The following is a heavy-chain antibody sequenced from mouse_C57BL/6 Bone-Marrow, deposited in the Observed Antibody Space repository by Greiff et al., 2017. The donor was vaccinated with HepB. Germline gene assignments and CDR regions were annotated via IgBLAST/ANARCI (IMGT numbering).Heavy chain of an antibody. CDR2: IWWDDDK. CDR1: RRVGMG. D-gene: IGHD2-4*01. J-gene: IGHJ1*03. Sequence: RRVGMGGGGRRQPSGKGLEWLAHIWWDDDKYYNPALKSRLTISKDTSKNQVFLKIANVDTADTATYYCARIWAYYDYLWYFDVWGTGTTVTVSS. V-gene: IGHV8-8*01. CDR3: ARIWAYYDYLWYFDV.